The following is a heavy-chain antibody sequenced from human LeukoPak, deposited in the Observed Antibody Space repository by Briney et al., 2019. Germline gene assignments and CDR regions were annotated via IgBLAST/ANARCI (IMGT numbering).Heavy chain of an antibody. CDR3: ASRRYNFDY. V-gene: IGHV4-39*01. CDR2: IYYSGST. D-gene: IGHD1-14*01. J-gene: IGHJ4*02. CDR1: GASVSSSDYY. Sequence: SETLSLTCTVSGASVSSSDYYWGWIRQPPGKGLEWIGSIYYSGSTYYNPSLKSRVTISVDTSKNQFSLKLSSVTAADTAVYYCASRRYNFDYWGQGTLVTVSS.